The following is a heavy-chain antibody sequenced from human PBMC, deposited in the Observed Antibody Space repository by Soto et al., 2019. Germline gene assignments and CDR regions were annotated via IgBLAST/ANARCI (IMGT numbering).Heavy chain of an antibody. CDR3: ARDLGQKLVDC. CDR2: ISAYNGNK. Sequence: ASVKVSCKASGYTFTSYDISWVRQAPGQGLEWMGWISAYNGNKKYAQKLQGRVTMTTDTSTSTAYMELRSLRSDDTAVYYCARDLGQKLVDCWGQGTLVPVSS. J-gene: IGHJ4*02. D-gene: IGHD6-13*01. V-gene: IGHV1-18*01. CDR1: GYTFTSYD.